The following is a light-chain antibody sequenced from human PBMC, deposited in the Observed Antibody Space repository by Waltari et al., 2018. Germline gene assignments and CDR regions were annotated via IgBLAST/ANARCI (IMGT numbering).Light chain of an antibody. CDR1: QSSSTK. V-gene: IGKV3-15*01. CDR3: QQYDDWPAT. Sequence: ERVMTQSPDILSASPGETVTLSCRASQSSSTKVAWYQHKPGQAPRLLIYIGATRHTGIPAAFSGSGSGTEFSLTISSLQPEDFAVYFCQQYDDWPATFGQGTKVDI. J-gene: IGKJ1*01. CDR2: IGA.